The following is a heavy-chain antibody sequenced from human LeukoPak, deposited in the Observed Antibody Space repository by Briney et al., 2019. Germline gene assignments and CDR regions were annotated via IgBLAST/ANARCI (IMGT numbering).Heavy chain of an antibody. CDR2: INPSGGST. V-gene: IGHV1-46*01. J-gene: IGHJ3*02. CDR3: ARDLHHRGYYDTSGPYGI. CDR1: GYAFTRYD. Sequence: ASVKVSCRASGYAFTRYDIHWVRQAPGQGLEWMGIINPSGGSTGYAQKFQGRVTMTRDTSTSTVYMELSSLRSEDTAVYYCARDLHHRGYYDTSGPYGIWGQGTLVTVSS. D-gene: IGHD3-22*01.